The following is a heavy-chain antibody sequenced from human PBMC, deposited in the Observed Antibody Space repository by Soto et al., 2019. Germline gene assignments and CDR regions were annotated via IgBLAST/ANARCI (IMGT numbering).Heavy chain of an antibody. Sequence: QVQLVESGGGVVQPGGSLRLSCVASGFIFSNFGMHWVRQAPGKGLEWVAVISSDEKIKQYADSVRGRFAISRDNSKNTLYLQMTSLRAEDTAVYYCARDDGLSSTHVKAFDLWGQGTKVNVSS. CDR3: ARDDGLSSTHVKAFDL. J-gene: IGHJ3*01. CDR2: ISSDEKIK. D-gene: IGHD2-2*01. CDR1: GFIFSNFG. V-gene: IGHV3-33*01.